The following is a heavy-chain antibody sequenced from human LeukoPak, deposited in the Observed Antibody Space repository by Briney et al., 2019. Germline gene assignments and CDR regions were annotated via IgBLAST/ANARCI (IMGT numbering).Heavy chain of an antibody. Sequence: PGGSLRLSCAASGFTFSSHAMSWVRQAPGRGLEWVAVISYDGSNKYYADSVKGRFTISRDNSKNTLYLQMNSLRAEDTAVYYCARDGVGWYQLLIYYYGMDVWGQGTTVTVSS. CDR2: ISYDGSNK. D-gene: IGHD2-2*01. CDR1: GFTFSSHA. CDR3: ARDGVGWYQLLIYYYGMDV. J-gene: IGHJ6*02. V-gene: IGHV3-30-3*01.